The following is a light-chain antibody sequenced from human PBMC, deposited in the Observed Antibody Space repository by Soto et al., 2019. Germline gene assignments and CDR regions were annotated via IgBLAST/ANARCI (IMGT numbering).Light chain of an antibody. CDR2: DVT. J-gene: IGLJ2*01. Sequence: QSALTQPASVSGSPGRSVTISCTGTSSDVGDFNYVSWYQHLPGRAPKLIIYDVTNRPSGFSYRFSASRSGRTASLTISGLQAEDEADDYCSSYSSSTPHVVFGGGTKLTVL. V-gene: IGLV2-14*03. CDR3: SSYSSSTPHVV. CDR1: SSDVGDFNY.